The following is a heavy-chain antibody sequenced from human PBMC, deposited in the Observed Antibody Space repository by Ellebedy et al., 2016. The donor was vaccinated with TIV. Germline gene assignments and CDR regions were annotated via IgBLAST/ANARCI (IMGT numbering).Heavy chain of an antibody. Sequence: GGSLRLSCAVSGFTFRSYSMNWVRQAPGKGLEWVSYISSSGSPIHYADSVKGRFSISRDNAKNSLYLQMNSLRDEDTAVYYCARDDNYDAEVIDYWGQGTVVTVSS. J-gene: IGHJ4*02. CDR2: ISSSGSPI. CDR3: ARDDNYDAEVIDY. D-gene: IGHD5-12*01. CDR1: GFTFRSYS. V-gene: IGHV3-48*02.